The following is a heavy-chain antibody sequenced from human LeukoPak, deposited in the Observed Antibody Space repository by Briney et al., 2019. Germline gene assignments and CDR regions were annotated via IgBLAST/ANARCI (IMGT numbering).Heavy chain of an antibody. D-gene: IGHD3-3*01. J-gene: IGHJ6*02. V-gene: IGHV3-21*01. CDR3: ARDLLLRPYGMDV. Sequence: PGGSLRLSCAASGFTFSSFSMNWVRQAPGKGLEWVSSISSSNNYMYYAESMKGRFTTSRDNAKNSLYLQMDSLRAEDMAVYYCARDLLLRPYGMDVWGQGTTVTVSS. CDR2: ISSSNNYM. CDR1: GFTFSSFS.